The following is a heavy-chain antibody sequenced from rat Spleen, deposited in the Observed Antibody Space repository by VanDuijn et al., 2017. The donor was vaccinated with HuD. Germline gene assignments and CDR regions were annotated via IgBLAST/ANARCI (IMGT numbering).Heavy chain of an antibody. D-gene: IGHD1-9*01. V-gene: IGHV5-20*01. CDR2: ISYDGSST. CDR1: GFTFSDYY. Sequence: EVQLVESDGGLVQPGRSLKLSCAGSGFTFSDYYMAWVRQAPTKGLEWVATISYDGSSTYYRDSVKGRFTISRDNAKSTLYLQMDSLRSEDTATYYCTTGYGYTPDYWGQGVMVTVSS. J-gene: IGHJ2*01. CDR3: TTGYGYTPDY.